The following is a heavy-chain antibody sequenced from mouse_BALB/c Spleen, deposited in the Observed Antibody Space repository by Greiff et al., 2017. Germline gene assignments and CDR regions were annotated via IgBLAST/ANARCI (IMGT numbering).Heavy chain of an antibody. CDR2: ISSGSSKI. CDR1: GFTFSSFG. D-gene: IGHD1-1*01. V-gene: IGHV5-17*02. J-gene: IGHJ3*01. CDR3: ARGVIRREFAY. Sequence: EVQRVESGGCLVQPGGSRKLSCAASGFTFSSFGMHWVRQAPEEGLEWVVYISSGSSKIYYPDTVKGRFTISRDNPMNTLFLQMTSRRSEDTAMYYCARGVIRREFAYWGQGTMVTVSA.